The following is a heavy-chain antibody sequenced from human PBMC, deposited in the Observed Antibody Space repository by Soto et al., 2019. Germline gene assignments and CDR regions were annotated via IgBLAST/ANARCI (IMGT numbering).Heavy chain of an antibody. J-gene: IGHJ6*02. CDR3: ARSPSPVAAALPDYYYGMDV. CDR1: GGSISSGGYY. CDR2: IYYSGST. Sequence: SETLSLTCTVSGGSISSGGYYWSWIRQHPGKGLEWIGYIYYSGSTYYNPSLKSRVTISVDTSKNQFSLKLSSVTAADTAVYYCARSPSPVAAALPDYYYGMDVWGQGTTVTVSS. V-gene: IGHV4-31*03. D-gene: IGHD2-15*01.